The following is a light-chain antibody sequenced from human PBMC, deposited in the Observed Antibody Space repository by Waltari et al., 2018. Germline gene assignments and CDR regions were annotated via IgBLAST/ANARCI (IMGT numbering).Light chain of an antibody. Sequence: QSALTQPRSVSGSPGQSVTLSCTGTNSDVGAYNYVSWYQQRPGKAPKLVIYDVDKRPPRVPDRVSGSKAGNTASLTISGLQTDDEADYYCCSYAGRYTAVFGGGTKVTVL. CDR3: CSYAGRYTAV. CDR1: NSDVGAYNY. V-gene: IGLV2-11*01. J-gene: IGLJ2*01. CDR2: DVD.